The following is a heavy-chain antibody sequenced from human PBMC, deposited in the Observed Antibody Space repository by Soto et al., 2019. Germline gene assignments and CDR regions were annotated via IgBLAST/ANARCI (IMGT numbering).Heavy chain of an antibody. CDR1: GYTFTSYY. CDR3: AIPLAAAGLDFDY. V-gene: IGHV1-46*01. Sequence: ASVKVSCKASGYTFTSYYMHWVRQAPGQGLAWMGIINPSGGSTSYAQKFQGRVTMTRDTSTSTVYMELSSLRSEDTAVYYCAIPLAAAGLDFDYWGQGTLVTVSS. J-gene: IGHJ4*02. CDR2: INPSGGST. D-gene: IGHD6-13*01.